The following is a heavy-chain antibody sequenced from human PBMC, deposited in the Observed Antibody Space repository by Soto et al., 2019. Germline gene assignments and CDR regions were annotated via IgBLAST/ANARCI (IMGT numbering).Heavy chain of an antibody. CDR2: IYYSEST. J-gene: IGHJ4*02. CDR1: GGSIGNSPYY. D-gene: IGHD2-8*01. Sequence: QLQLQESGPGLVKPSETLSLTCTVSGGSIGNSPYYWGWIRQPPGKGLEWIGSIYYSESTYYNPSLKSRVTISVDTSNNQFSLKLSSVTAEDTAVYYCARHARGSQWMLRENRYFEYWGQGTLVTVSS. V-gene: IGHV4-39*01. CDR3: ARHARGSQWMLRENRYFEY.